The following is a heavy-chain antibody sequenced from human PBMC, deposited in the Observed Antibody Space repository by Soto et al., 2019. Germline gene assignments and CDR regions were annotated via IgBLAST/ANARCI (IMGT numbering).Heavy chain of an antibody. CDR2: IYSGGTT. J-gene: IGHJ4*02. V-gene: IGHV3-66*01. CDR1: GLTVSNSY. D-gene: IGHD4-17*01. Sequence: EVQLVESGGGLVQPGGSLRLSCAASGLTVSNSYMNWVRRAPGKGLEWVSIIYSGGTTYYADSVKGRFTISRDNSKNTLYLQMNSLRADDTAVYYCARDTTVTTPTYFASWGQGTLVIVSS. CDR3: ARDTTVTTPTYFAS.